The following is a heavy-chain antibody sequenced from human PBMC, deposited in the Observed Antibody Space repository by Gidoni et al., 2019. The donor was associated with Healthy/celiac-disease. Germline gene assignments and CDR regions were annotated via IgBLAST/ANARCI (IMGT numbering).Heavy chain of an antibody. J-gene: IGHJ6*02. CDR3: ARCGTEFTLYYYYYGMDV. CDR2: ISSSSSTI. D-gene: IGHD1-26*01. Sequence: EVQLVESGGGLVQPGGSLRLSCAASGFPFSSYSMNWVRQAPGKGLEWDSYISSSSSTIYYAGSVKGRVTISRDNAKNSLYRQMNSLRAEDTGVYYCARCGTEFTLYYYYYGMDVWGQGTTVTVSS. CDR1: GFPFSSYS. V-gene: IGHV3-48*01.